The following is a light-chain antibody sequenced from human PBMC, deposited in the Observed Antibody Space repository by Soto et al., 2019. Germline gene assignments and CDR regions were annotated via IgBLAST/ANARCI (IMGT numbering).Light chain of an antibody. CDR2: GAT. J-gene: IGKJ1*01. CDR3: QQYNSYWT. V-gene: IGKV3-20*01. Sequence: EIVLTQSPGTLSLSPGERATLSCRASQSVSSSHLAWYQQNPGQAPRLLIYGATSRATGIPDRFSGSGSGTDFTLTISSLQPDDFATYYCQQYNSYWTFGQGTKVDI. CDR1: QSVSSSH.